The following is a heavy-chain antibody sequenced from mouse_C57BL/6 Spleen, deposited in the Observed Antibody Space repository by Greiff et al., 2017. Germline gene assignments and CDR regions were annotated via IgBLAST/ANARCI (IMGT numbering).Heavy chain of an antibody. D-gene: IGHD3-2*02. CDR3: ARAAQGYYAMDY. CDR1: GYAFSSYW. CDR2: IYPGDGDT. J-gene: IGHJ4*01. Sequence: VQLQQSGAELVKPGASVKISCKASGYAFSSYWMNWVKQRPGKGLEWIGQIYPGDGDTNYNGKFKGKATLTADKSSSTAYMQLRSLTSEDSAVYFCARAAQGYYAMDYWGQGTSVTVSS. V-gene: IGHV1-80*01.